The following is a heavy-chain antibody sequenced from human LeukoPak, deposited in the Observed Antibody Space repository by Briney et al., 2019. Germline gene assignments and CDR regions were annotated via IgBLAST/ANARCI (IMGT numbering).Heavy chain of an antibody. D-gene: IGHD2-8*01. CDR2: ISGSGGST. V-gene: IGHV3-23*01. CDR3: ARLMWLSDNRHFPD. CDR1: GFTFSSYA. Sequence: GGSLRLSCAASGFTFSSYAMSWVRQAPGKGLEWVSAISGSGGSTYYADSVKGRFTISRDNSKNTLYLQMNSLRAEDTAMYYCARLMWLSDNRHFPDWGQGTLVTVS. J-gene: IGHJ1*01.